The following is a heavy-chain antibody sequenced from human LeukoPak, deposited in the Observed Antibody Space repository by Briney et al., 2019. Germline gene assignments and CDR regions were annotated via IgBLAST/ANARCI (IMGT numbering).Heavy chain of an antibody. CDR3: ARAPNSYYDILTGYPFDY. V-gene: IGHV4-39*07. J-gene: IGHJ4*02. CDR2: IYYSGST. CDR1: GGSISSSSYY. D-gene: IGHD3-9*01. Sequence: SETLSLTCTVSGGSISSSSYYWGWIRQPPGKGLEWTGSIYYSGSTYYNPSLKSRVTISVDTSKNQFSLKLSSVTAADTAVYYCARAPNSYYDILTGYPFDYWGQGTLVTVSS.